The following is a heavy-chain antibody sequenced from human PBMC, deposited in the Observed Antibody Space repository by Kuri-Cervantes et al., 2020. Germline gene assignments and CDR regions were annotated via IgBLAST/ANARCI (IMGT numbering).Heavy chain of an antibody. Sequence: GGSLRLSCAASGFTFDDYAMHWVRQGPGKGLEWVSGISWNSGSKGYADSVKGRFTISRDNSKNTLYLQMNSLRAEDTAVYYCARGPLYDFWSGFPPDYWGQGTLVTVSS. CDR3: ARGPLYDFWSGFPPDY. J-gene: IGHJ4*02. D-gene: IGHD3-3*01. CDR2: ISWNSGSK. CDR1: GFTFDDYA. V-gene: IGHV3-9*01.